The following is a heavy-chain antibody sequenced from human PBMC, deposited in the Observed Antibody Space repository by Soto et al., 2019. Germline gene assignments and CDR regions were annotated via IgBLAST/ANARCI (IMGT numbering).Heavy chain of an antibody. V-gene: IGHV3-64D*06. Sequence: GGSLRLSCSASGFTFSNYAMHWVRQAPGKGLQYVSSISGEGGTTYYADSVKGRFAISRDNSKNTLYLQMSSLRVEDTAVYYCVKDRWVDYWGQGTLVTVSS. CDR3: VKDRWVDY. J-gene: IGHJ4*02. D-gene: IGHD1-26*01. CDR2: ISGEGGTT. CDR1: GFTFSNYA.